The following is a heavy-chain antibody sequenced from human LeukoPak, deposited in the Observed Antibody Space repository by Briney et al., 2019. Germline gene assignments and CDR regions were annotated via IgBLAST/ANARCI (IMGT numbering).Heavy chain of an antibody. D-gene: IGHD7-27*01. CDR2: INLGGSAK. V-gene: IGHV3-7*01. Sequence: GGSLTLSCSASGFAFSDYWMNWVRQAPGKGPEWVANINLGGSAKLYVDSVKGRCTISRGNAKNSLYLQMNSLRVEDTAVYYCAAWGLHNYWGQGTLVTVSS. J-gene: IGHJ4*02. CDR1: GFAFSDYW. CDR3: AAWGLHNY.